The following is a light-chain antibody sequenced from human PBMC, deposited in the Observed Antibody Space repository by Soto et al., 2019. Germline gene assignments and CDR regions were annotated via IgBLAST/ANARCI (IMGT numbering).Light chain of an antibody. CDR1: QSVPSDW. CDR3: QQYGNFPYT. J-gene: IGKJ2*01. Sequence: EIVLTQSPRTLYLSPGERAKIHCWASQSVPSDWLAWYRHKPGQAPRLLIYGASSRATGVPDRVSGSGSGTDFTLTINRLEPEDFAVYYCQQYGNFPYTFGQGTKVDIK. CDR2: GAS. V-gene: IGKV3-20*01.